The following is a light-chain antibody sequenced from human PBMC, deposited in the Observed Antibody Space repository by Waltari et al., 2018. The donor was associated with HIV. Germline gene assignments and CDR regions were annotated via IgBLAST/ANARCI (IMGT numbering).Light chain of an antibody. V-gene: IGKV1-39*02. Sequence: DIQVFQSPSFLSAFVGDSVTIPCRANQTIGRSLTWYQHKPGRAPKPLVYGAPSLQSGIPSRFSGSGSGTDFTLKISSLQSDDFATYFCQGGSGPRSFGRG. CDR3: QGGSGPRS. CDR2: GAP. CDR1: QTIGRS. J-gene: IGKJ3*01.